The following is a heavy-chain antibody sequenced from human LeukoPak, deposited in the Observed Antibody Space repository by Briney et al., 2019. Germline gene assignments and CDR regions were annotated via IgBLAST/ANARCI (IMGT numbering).Heavy chain of an antibody. CDR2: ISSSSSYI. Sequence: PGGSLGLSCAASGFTFSSYSMNWVRQAPGKGLEWVSSISSSSSYIYYADSVKGRFTISRDNAKNSLYLQMNSLRAEDTAVYYCARGSGTMVVTPLFHWGQGTLVTVSS. CDR3: ARGSGTMVVTPLFH. CDR1: GFTFSSYS. D-gene: IGHD4-23*01. J-gene: IGHJ4*02. V-gene: IGHV3-21*01.